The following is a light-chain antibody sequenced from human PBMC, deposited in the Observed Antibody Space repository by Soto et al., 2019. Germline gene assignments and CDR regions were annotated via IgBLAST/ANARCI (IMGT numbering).Light chain of an antibody. V-gene: IGLV2-14*01. Sequence: QSVLTQPASVSGSPGQSITISCTGTSSDVGVYNYVSWYQQHPGKAPKLMIYDVSNRPSGASNRFSGSKSGNTASLTISGLQAEDEADYYCSSFTNTSAYVFGTGTKVTVL. J-gene: IGLJ1*01. CDR1: SSDVGVYNY. CDR2: DVS. CDR3: SSFTNTSAYV.